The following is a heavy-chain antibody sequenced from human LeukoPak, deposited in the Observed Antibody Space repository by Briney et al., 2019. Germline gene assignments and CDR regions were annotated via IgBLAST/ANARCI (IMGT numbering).Heavy chain of an antibody. J-gene: IGHJ6*03. Sequence: LGESLKISCKGSGYSFTSYWIGWVRQMPGKGLEWMGIIYPGDSDTRYSPSFQGQVTISADKSISTAYLQWSSLKASDTAMYYCAIGPQNYYYYMDVWGQGTLVTVSS. CDR1: GYSFTSYW. CDR3: AIGPQNYYYYMDV. V-gene: IGHV5-51*01. CDR2: IYPGDSDT.